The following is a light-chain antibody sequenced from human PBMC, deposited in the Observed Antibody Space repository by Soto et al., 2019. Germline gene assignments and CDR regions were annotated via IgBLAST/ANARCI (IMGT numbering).Light chain of an antibody. CDR2: DNN. Sequence: QSVLTQPPSVSGAPGQRVTISFTGTRSNIGAGFDVHWYQQLPGTAPKLLIYDNNNRPSGVPDRFSGSKSGTSASLAITGLQAEDEADYYCQSYDGSLSGPVVFGGGTKRTVL. V-gene: IGLV1-40*01. CDR1: RSNIGAGFD. CDR3: QSYDGSLSGPVV. J-gene: IGLJ2*01.